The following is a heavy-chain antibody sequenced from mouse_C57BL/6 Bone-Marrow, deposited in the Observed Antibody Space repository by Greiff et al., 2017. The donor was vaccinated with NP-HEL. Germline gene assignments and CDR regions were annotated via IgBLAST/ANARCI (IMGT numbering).Heavy chain of an antibody. CDR3: ARRGIHYYVSSYDGFAY. J-gene: IGHJ3*01. CDR1: GYTFTDYN. CDR2: INPNNGGT. D-gene: IGHD1-1*01. Sequence: EVQLQQSGPELVKPGASVKMSCKASGYTFTDYNMHWVKQSHGKSLEWIGYINPNNGGTSYNQKFKGKATLTVNKSSSTAYMELRSLTSEDSAVYYCARRGIHYYVSSYDGFAYWGQGTLVTVSA. V-gene: IGHV1-22*01.